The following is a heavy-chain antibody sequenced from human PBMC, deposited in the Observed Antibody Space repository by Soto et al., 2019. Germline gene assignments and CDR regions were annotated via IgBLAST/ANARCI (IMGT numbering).Heavy chain of an antibody. D-gene: IGHD1-26*01. J-gene: IGHJ3*02. CDR1: GGTLISNA. Sequence: QVQLVQSGAEVKKPGSSVKVSCKASGGTLISNAISWVRQASGQGLEWMGGIIPILGSANYAQKFQDRVTITADESTSTTYMELNSLRSEDAAVYYCASRERVDAFDIWGQGTMVTVSS. CDR3: ASRERVDAFDI. V-gene: IGHV1-69*01. CDR2: IIPILGSA.